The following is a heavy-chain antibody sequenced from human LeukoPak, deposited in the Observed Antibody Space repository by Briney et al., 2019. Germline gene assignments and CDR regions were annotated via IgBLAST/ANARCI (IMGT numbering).Heavy chain of an antibody. Sequence: GGSLRLSCAASGFTFSSYAMSWVRQAPGKGLEWVSAISGSGGSIYYADSVKGRFTISRDNSKNTLYLQMNSLRAEDTAVYYCAKEGSALLWFGEFNYYFDYWGQGTLVTVSS. CDR2: ISGSGGSI. J-gene: IGHJ4*02. CDR1: GFTFSSYA. V-gene: IGHV3-23*01. CDR3: AKEGSALLWFGEFNYYFDY. D-gene: IGHD3-10*01.